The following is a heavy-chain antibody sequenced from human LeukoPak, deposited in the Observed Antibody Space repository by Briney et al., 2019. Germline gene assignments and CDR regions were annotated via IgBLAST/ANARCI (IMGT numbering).Heavy chain of an antibody. D-gene: IGHD3-9*01. CDR2: IKQDGSEK. Sequence: GGSLRLSCAVSGFTFRTYWMTWVRQAPGKGLEWVANIKQDGSEKYYVDSVKGRFTISRDNAKNSLYLQMNSLRAEDTAVYYCARGVAYYDILTGYTASDYWGQGTLVTVSS. V-gene: IGHV3-7*01. J-gene: IGHJ4*02. CDR3: ARGVAYYDILTGYTASDY. CDR1: GFTFRTYW.